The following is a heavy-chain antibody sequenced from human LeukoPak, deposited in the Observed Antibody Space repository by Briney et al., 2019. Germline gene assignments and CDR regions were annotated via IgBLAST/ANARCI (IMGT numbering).Heavy chain of an antibody. D-gene: IGHD6-13*01. CDR2: INHSGST. CDR3: ARGRQQLVRAGTAYYYYMDV. J-gene: IGHJ6*03. Sequence: SETLSLTCAVYGGSFSGDYWSWIRQPPGKGLEWIGEINHSGSTNYNPSLKSRVTISVDTSKNQFSLKLSSVAAADTAVYYCARGRQQLVRAGTAYYYYMDVWGKGTTVTVSS. V-gene: IGHV4-34*01. CDR1: GGSFSGDY.